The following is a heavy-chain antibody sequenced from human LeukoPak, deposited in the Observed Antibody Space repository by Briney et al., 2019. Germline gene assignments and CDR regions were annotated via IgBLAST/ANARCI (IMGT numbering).Heavy chain of an antibody. J-gene: IGHJ4*02. CDR1: GGSINGYY. Sequence: PSETLSLTCTVSGGSINGYYWSWIRQPPGKGLEWIGYIYYSGSTNYNPSLKSRVTISVDTSKNQFSLNLSSVTAADTAVYYCATTYYDSSGYPFDYWGQGTLVTVSS. D-gene: IGHD3-22*01. V-gene: IGHV4-59*12. CDR2: IYYSGST. CDR3: ATTYYDSSGYPFDY.